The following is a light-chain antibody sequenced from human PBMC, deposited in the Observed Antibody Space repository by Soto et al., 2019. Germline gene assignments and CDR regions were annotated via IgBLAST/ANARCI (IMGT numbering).Light chain of an antibody. CDR2: GAS. V-gene: IGKV3-20*01. CDR1: QSVSSSY. J-gene: IGKJ2*01. Sequence: EIVLTQSPGTLSLSPGERATLSCRASQSVSSSYLAWYQQKPGQAPRLLIYGASSRANGIPDRFSGSGSGADFTLTISRLEPEDFAVCYCQQYGSSMYTFGQGTKLEIK. CDR3: QQYGSSMYT.